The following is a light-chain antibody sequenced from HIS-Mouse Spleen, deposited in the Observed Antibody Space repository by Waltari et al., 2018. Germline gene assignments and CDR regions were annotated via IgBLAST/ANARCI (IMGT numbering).Light chain of an antibody. V-gene: IGKV3-11*01. J-gene: IGKJ4*01. CDR2: DAS. CDR3: QRRSNWRRT. Sequence: IVLTQSPATLSLSPGERPTLACRASQSVSSYLAWYQQKPGQASRHLIHDASNRATGIPARFSGSGSGTDVTLTISSREPEDFAVDYGQRRSNWRRTFGGGNAVEIK. CDR1: QSVSSY.